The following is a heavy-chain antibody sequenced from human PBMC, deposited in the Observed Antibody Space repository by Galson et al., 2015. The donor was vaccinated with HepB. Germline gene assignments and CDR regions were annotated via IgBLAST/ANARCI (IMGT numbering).Heavy chain of an antibody. D-gene: IGHD1-1*01. V-gene: IGHV3-23*01. CDR1: GFTFSSCD. J-gene: IGHJ4*02. CDR3: AKVNWNLGTDF. Sequence: SLRLSCAASGFTFSSCDMNWVRQAPGKGLEWVSGIRYNGGSTYYADSVKGRFTISRVNSRNTVYLQMNSLRAEDTAIYYCAKVNWNLGTDFWGQGTLVTVSS. CDR2: IRYNGGST.